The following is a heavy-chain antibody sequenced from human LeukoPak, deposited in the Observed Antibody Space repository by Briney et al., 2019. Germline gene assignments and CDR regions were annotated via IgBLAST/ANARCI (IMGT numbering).Heavy chain of an antibody. D-gene: IGHD6-13*01. CDR3: ARDYVSSSWSRDAFDI. Sequence: GGSLRLSCAASGFTFSSYSMNWVRQAPGKGLEWVSSISSSSSYIYYADSVKGRFTISRDNAKNSLYLQMNSLRAEDTAVYYCARDYVSSSWSRDAFDIWGQETMVTVSS. CDR1: GFTFSSYS. CDR2: ISSSSSYI. V-gene: IGHV3-21*01. J-gene: IGHJ3*02.